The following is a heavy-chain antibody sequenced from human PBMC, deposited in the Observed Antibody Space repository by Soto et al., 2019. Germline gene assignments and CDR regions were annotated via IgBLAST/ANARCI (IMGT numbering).Heavy chain of an antibody. V-gene: IGHV1-18*04. J-gene: IGHJ4*02. Sequence: GASVKVACKASGYTFTGNSRHWVRQAPGQGLEWMGWINPNNGDTNYAQKLQGRVTMTTDTSTSTAYMELRSLRSDDTAVYYCARDLASLAAPSRGGTHPQGYGGQGTLVTVSS. CDR1: GYTFTGNS. CDR2: INPNNGDT. D-gene: IGHD6-6*01. CDR3: ARDLASLAAPSRGGTHPQGY.